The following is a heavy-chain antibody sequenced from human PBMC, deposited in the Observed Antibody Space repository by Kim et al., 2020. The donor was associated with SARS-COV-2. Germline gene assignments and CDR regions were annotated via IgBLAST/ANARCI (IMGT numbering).Heavy chain of an antibody. J-gene: IGHJ3*02. D-gene: IGHD5-12*01. Sequence: AASVKGRCTIARNNSKNTLYLQMNSRRAEDTAVYYCAKSLVATIYAFDIWGQGTMVTVSS. V-gene: IGHV3-23*01. CDR3: AKSLVATIYAFDI.